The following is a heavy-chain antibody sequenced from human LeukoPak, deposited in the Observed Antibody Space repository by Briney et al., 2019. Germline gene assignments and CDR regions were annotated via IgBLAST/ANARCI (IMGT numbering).Heavy chain of an antibody. CDR2: IWYDGSNK. CDR1: GFTFSSYG. CDR3: AVDGAAINTRVHY. Sequence: PGGSLRLSCAASGFTFSSYGMHWVRQAPGKGLEWVAAIWYDGSNKYYADSAKGRFIISREKSKNTVYLEMNGLRVEDTAVYYCAVDGAAINTRVHYWGQGTLVTVSS. J-gene: IGHJ4*02. D-gene: IGHD5-24*01. V-gene: IGHV3-33*01.